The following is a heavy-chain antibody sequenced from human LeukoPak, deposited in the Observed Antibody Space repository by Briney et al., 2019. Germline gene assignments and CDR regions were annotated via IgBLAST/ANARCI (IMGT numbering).Heavy chain of an antibody. D-gene: IGHD3-9*01. J-gene: IGHJ4*02. Sequence: SETLSLTCTVSGGSISSGSYYWSWIRQPAGKGLEWIGRIYTSGSTNYNPSLKSRVTISVDTSKNQFSLKLSFVTAADTAVYYCATSGGHYDILTGYYTSYFDYWGQGTLVTVSS. V-gene: IGHV4-61*02. CDR3: ATSGGHYDILTGYYTSYFDY. CDR2: IYTSGST. CDR1: GGSISSGSYY.